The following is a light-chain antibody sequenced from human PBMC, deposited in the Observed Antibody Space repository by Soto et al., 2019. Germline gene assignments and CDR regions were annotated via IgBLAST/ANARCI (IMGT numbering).Light chain of an antibody. CDR1: QGMSDY. J-gene: IGKJ5*01. CDR3: QQYGSSIT. V-gene: IGKV1-27*01. Sequence: DIQMTQSPSSLSSSVGERVTSTCRASQGMSDYVAGYQQKPGKVPKLLIYAASTLQSGVPSRFSGSGSGTDFTLTISSLQPEDFAVYYCQQYGSSITFGQGTRLEI. CDR2: AAS.